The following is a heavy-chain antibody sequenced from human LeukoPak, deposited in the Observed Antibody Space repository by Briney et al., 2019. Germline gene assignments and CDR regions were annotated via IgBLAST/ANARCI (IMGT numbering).Heavy chain of an antibody. Sequence: GGSLRLSCAASGFTFSSYAMSWVRQAPGKGLGGVSAISGSGGSTYYADSVKGRFTISRDNSKNTLYLQMNSLRAEDTAVYYCAKEPNINYVPENWFDPWGQGTLVTVSS. CDR3: AKEPNINYVPENWFDP. CDR1: GFTFSSYA. V-gene: IGHV3-23*01. CDR2: ISGSGGST. J-gene: IGHJ5*02. D-gene: IGHD4-11*01.